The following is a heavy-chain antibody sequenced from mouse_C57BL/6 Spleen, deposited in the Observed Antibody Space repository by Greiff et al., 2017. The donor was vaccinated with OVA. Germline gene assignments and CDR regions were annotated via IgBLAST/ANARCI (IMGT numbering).Heavy chain of an antibody. J-gene: IGHJ2*01. CDR3: ARSSYYGSREGYFDY. CDR1: GYTFTSYG. Sequence: QVQLKQSGAELARPGASVKLSCKASGYTFTSYGISWVKQRTGQGLEWIGEIYPRSGNTYYNEKFKGKATLTAAKCSSTAYMELRSLTSEDAAVYFCARSSYYGSREGYFDYWGQGTTLTVSS. V-gene: IGHV1-81*01. D-gene: IGHD1-1*01. CDR2: IYPRSGNT.